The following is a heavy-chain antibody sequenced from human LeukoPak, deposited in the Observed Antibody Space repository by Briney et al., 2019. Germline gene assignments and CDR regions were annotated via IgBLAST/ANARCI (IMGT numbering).Heavy chain of an antibody. Sequence: PGGSLRLSCAASGFTFSSYAMSWVRQAPGKGLEWVSAISGSGGSTYYADSVKGRFTISRDNSKNTLYLQMNSLRAEDTAVYYCAKDTPPSFMITFGGVTQYWGQGTLVTVSS. D-gene: IGHD3-16*01. V-gene: IGHV3-23*01. CDR1: GFTFSSYA. CDR3: AKDTPPSFMITFGGVTQY. J-gene: IGHJ4*02. CDR2: ISGSGGST.